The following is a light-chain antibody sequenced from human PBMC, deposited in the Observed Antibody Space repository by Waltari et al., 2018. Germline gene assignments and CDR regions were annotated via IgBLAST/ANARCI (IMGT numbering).Light chain of an antibody. CDR2: DAS. Sequence: EIVLTQSPATLSLSPGERATLPCRASHSVSRYLAWYQQKPGQAPRPLIYDASNRATGIPARFSGSGSGTDFTLTISSLEPEDFAVYYCQQRSNWPTFGGGTKVEIK. CDR3: QQRSNWPT. V-gene: IGKV3-11*01. CDR1: HSVSRY. J-gene: IGKJ4*01.